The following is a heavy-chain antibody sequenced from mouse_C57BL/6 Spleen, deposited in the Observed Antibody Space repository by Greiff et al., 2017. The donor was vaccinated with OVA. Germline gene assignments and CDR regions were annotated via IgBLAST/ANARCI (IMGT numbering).Heavy chain of an antibody. Sequence: VQLQQPGPELVKPGASVKMSCKASGYTFTDYNMHWVKQSHGKSLEWIGYINPNNGGTSYNQKFKGKATLTVNKSSSTAYMELRSLTSEDSAVYYCAREYYGSSYGGYAMDYWGQGTSVTVSS. D-gene: IGHD1-1*01. CDR3: AREYYGSSYGGYAMDY. V-gene: IGHV1-22*01. CDR2: INPNNGGT. CDR1: GYTFTDYN. J-gene: IGHJ4*01.